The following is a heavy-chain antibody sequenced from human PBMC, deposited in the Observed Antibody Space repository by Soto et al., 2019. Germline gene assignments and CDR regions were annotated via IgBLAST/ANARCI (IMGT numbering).Heavy chain of an antibody. CDR1: GGSISSYY. D-gene: IGHD6-19*01. Sequence: SETLSLTCAVSGGSISSYYLSWVRQPPGKGLEWVGYIYYSGSTTYNPSLKRRGIISVKTTKNQFSLNQSSVPAADTAVYYCGISGGYSSGWSLSEYYFGYWGQGTLVTVSS. CDR3: GISGGYSSGWSLSEYYFGY. J-gene: IGHJ4*02. CDR2: IYYSGST. V-gene: IGHV4-59*01.